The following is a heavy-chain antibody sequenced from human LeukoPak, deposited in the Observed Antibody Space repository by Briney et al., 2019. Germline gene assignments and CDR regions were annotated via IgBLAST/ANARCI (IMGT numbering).Heavy chain of an antibody. D-gene: IGHD5-12*01. J-gene: IGHJ4*02. CDR3: ARVSTPSAYDPFDF. CDR2: IYPGDFDT. V-gene: IGHV5-51*01. CDR1: GSIFTSHW. Sequence: GASLQISCQGSGSIFTSHWIGWVRQVPGKGLEWMGIIYPGDFDTRYSPSFQGQVTISADKSISTAYLQWSSLKASDTAMYYCARVSTPSAYDPFDFWGQGTLVTVSS.